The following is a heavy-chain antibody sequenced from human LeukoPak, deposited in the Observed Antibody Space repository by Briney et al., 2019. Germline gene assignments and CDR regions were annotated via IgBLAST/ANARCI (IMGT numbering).Heavy chain of an antibody. CDR3: ARIREDITIFGVVIIDYFDY. D-gene: IGHD3-3*01. Sequence: ASVKVSCKASGYTFTSYGISWVRQAPGQGLEWMGWISAYNSNTNYAQKLQGRVTMTTDTSTSTAYMELRSLRSDDTAGYYCARIREDITIFGVVIIDYFDYWGQGTLVTVSS. J-gene: IGHJ4*02. CDR2: ISAYNSNT. V-gene: IGHV1-18*01. CDR1: GYTFTSYG.